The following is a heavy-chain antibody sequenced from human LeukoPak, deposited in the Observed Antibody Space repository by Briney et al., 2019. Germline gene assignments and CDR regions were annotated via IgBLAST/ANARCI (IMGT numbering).Heavy chain of an antibody. Sequence: SETLSLTCTVSGGSISSSSYYWGWIRQPPGKGLEWIGSIYYSGSTYYNPSLKSRVTISVDTSKNQFSLKLSSVTAADTAVYYCARAHKGVVAVAATGAFDIWGQGTMVTVSS. CDR3: ARAHKGVVAVAATGAFDI. V-gene: IGHV4-39*01. CDR2: IYYSGST. J-gene: IGHJ3*02. CDR1: GGSISSSSYY. D-gene: IGHD2-15*01.